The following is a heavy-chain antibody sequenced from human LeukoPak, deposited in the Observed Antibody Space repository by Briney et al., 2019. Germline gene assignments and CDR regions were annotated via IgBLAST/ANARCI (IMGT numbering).Heavy chain of an antibody. CDR2: ISSSGSTI. J-gene: IGHJ4*02. Sequence: RGSLRLSCAASGFTFSSYEMNWVRQAPGKGLEWVSYISSSGSTIYYADSVKGRFTISRDNAKNSLYLQMNSLRAEDTAVYYCARDSTAAYFDYWGQGTLVTVSS. CDR3: ARDSTAAYFDY. CDR1: GFTFSSYE. D-gene: IGHD2/OR15-2a*01. V-gene: IGHV3-48*03.